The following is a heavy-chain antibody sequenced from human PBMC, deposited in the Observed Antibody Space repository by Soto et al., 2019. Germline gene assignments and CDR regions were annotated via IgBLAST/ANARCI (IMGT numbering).Heavy chain of an antibody. CDR3: ATGGRQWLVTSDFNY. J-gene: IGHJ4*02. Sequence: VQLVESGGGVVQPGRSLRLSCAASGFTFSDYAMHWVRQAPGKGLEWVAVVSHDVRNTHYADSVKGRFTISRDSSKNTVSLEMTSLRAEDTAVDYCATGGRQWLVTSDFNYWGRGALVTVSS. CDR2: VSHDVRNT. CDR1: GFTFSDYA. D-gene: IGHD6-19*01. V-gene: IGHV3-30*03.